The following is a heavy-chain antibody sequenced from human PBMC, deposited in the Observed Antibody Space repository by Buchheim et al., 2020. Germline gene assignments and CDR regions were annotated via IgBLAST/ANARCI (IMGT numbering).Heavy chain of an antibody. J-gene: IGHJ4*02. D-gene: IGHD2-15*01. CDR3: ARDRYCSGGTCSPGFDY. CDR2: IFSTGTT. Sequence: QVQLQESGPGLVKPSQTLSLTCTVSGVSITSDSYYWSWIRQHPGRGLEWIGYIFSTGTTFYNPSLKSRISLSVDTSKNQFSLKLRSVTAADTAVYYCARDRYCSGGTCSPGFDYWGQGTL. V-gene: IGHV4-31*03. CDR1: GVSITSDSYY.